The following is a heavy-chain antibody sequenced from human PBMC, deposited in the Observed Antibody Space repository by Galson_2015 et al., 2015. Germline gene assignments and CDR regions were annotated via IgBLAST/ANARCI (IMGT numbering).Heavy chain of an antibody. D-gene: IGHD3-10*01. V-gene: IGHV3-7*03. CDR2: INKDGSEK. CDR1: GFTFSSYW. Sequence: SLRLSCAASGFTFSSYWMSWVRQAPGKELEWVANINKDGSEKYYVDSVKGRFTISRDNAKNSLYLQMNSLRAEDTAVYYCAKYGLGSRTAFEIWGQGTMVTVSS. J-gene: IGHJ3*02. CDR3: AKYGLGSRTAFEI.